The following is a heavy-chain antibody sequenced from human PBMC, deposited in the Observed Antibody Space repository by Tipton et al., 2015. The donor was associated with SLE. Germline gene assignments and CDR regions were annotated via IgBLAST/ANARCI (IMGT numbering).Heavy chain of an antibody. V-gene: IGHV4-59*01. Sequence: LRLSCTVSGGSISSYYWSWIRQPPGKGLEWIGYIYYSGSTNYNPSLKSRVIISVDTSKNQFSLKLSSVTAADTAVYYCARDYSSSSSYYYYYMDVWGKGTTVTVSS. CDR1: GGSISSYY. CDR3: ARDYSSSSSYYYYYMDV. D-gene: IGHD6-6*01. CDR2: IYYSGST. J-gene: IGHJ6*03.